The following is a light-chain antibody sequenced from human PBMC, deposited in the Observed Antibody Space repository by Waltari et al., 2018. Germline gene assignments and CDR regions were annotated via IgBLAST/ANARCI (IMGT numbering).Light chain of an antibody. CDR3: QVWETGSKFAL. Sequence: SYELTHPHSVSVPPGQTARITCGGDNIGAKSVQWYQQKPPQAPVLVIFSDTGRPSGIPERFSGSNSGNTATLTVSGVEAGDEADYYCQVWETGSKFALFGGGTRLTVL. J-gene: IGLJ2*01. CDR1: NIGAKS. CDR2: SDT. V-gene: IGLV3-21*01.